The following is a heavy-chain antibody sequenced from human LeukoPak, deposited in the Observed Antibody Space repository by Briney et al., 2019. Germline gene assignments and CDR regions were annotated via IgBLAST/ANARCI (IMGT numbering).Heavy chain of an antibody. Sequence: SETLSLTCAVYGGSFSGYYWSWIRQPPGKGLEWIGEINHSGSTNYNPSLKSRVTISVDTSKNQFSLKLSSVTAADTAVYYCAGSLPFLYYYGSGSFDYWGQGTLVTVSS. CDR3: AGSLPFLYYYGSGSFDY. V-gene: IGHV4-34*01. CDR1: GGSFSGYY. D-gene: IGHD3-10*01. CDR2: INHSGST. J-gene: IGHJ4*02.